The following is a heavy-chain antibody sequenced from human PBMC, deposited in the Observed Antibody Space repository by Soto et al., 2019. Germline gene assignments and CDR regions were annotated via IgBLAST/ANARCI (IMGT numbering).Heavy chain of an antibody. J-gene: IGHJ6*02. Sequence: QVQLQESGPGLVKPSQTLSLTCTVSGGSISSGDYFWSWIRQSPGKGLEWIGYISSIGSTYYNPSLKSRVSLSRDTAKNQFSLKLSSVTTTDTAVYYCARGLVIRPYYYHGMDVWGQGTTVTVSS. V-gene: IGHV4-30-4*01. CDR2: ISSIGST. CDR3: ARGLVIRPYYYHGMDV. CDR1: GGSISSGDYF. D-gene: IGHD3-9*01.